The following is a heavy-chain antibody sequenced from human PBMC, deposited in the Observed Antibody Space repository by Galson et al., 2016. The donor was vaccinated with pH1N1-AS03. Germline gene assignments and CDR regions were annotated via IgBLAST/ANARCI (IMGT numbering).Heavy chain of an antibody. V-gene: IGHV3-23*01. CDR3: ARGHGDWKGNYLDY. CDR2: LHGGGGSS. CDR1: GFIFNKYA. J-gene: IGHJ4*02. Sequence: LRLSCAASGFIFNKYAMTWVRQAPGKGLEWVSNLHGGGGSSYYADSVRGRFTIYRDNSRDTVYLQMNSLRVDDTAVYYCARGHGDWKGNYLDYWGQGTLVTVSS. D-gene: IGHD1-1*01.